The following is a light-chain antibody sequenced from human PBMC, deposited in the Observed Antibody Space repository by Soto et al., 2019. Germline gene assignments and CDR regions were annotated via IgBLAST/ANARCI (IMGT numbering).Light chain of an antibody. V-gene: IGKV3-20*01. Sequence: VLTQSPGTLSLSLGDRATLSCRASQTVDHAYVAWYQQRPGQAPSLLVYGASTRATDVPERCSGSGSGTDFTLTISRLVPEDSAVYYCQQYGNSPWTFGQGTKVEIK. CDR2: GAS. CDR3: QQYGNSPWT. J-gene: IGKJ1*01. CDR1: QTVDHAY.